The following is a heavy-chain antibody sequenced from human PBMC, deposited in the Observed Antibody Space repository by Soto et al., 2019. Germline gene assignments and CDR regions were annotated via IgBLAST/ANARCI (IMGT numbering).Heavy chain of an antibody. CDR1: GDTFNDYY. V-gene: IGHV1-2*04. CDR2: INPNGGVT. D-gene: IGHD5-12*01. CDR3: ARESGGATATLDYYYFYMDV. J-gene: IGHJ6*03. Sequence: QVQLVQSGAEVKRPGASVTVSCRSSGDTFNDYYIHWVRQAPGQGLEWMGWINPNGGVTKYAQKFQGWVSMTRDTSIRTGYRQLSRLRSDDTAVYYCARESGGATATLDYYYFYMDVWGTGTTVTVSS.